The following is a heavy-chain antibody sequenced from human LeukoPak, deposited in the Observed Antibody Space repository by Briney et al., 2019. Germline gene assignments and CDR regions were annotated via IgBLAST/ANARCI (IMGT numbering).Heavy chain of an antibody. J-gene: IGHJ4*02. V-gene: IGHV4-38-2*02. CDR2: VYHSGST. Sequence: SETLSLTCTVSGYSISSGYYCGWIRQPPGKGLEWIGSVYHSGSTYYNPSLKSRVTISTDKSKNQFSLKLTSVTAADTAVYYCGSQREWSLTEYHFDYWALGALVTVSS. CDR1: GYSISSGYY. CDR3: GSQREWSLTEYHFDY. D-gene: IGHD3-3*01.